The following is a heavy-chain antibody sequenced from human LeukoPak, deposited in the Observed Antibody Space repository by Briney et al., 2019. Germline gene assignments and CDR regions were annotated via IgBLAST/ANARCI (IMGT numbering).Heavy chain of an antibody. V-gene: IGHV4-61*09. CDR2: IYTSGST. CDR1: GGSISSGSYY. CDR3: ARVSSSGWYDFNWFDP. J-gene: IGHJ5*02. Sequence: SETLSLTCTVSGGSISSGSYYWSWIRQPAEKGLEWIGHIYTSGSTNYNPSLKSRVTISVDTSRNQFSLKLTSVTAADTAVYYCARVSSSGWYDFNWFDPWGQGTLVTVSS. D-gene: IGHD6-19*01.